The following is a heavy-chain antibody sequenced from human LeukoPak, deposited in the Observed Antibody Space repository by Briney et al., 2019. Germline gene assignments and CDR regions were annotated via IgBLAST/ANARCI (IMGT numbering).Heavy chain of an antibody. CDR3: ARDWRDLYGDYYNWFDP. V-gene: IGHV1-69*05. J-gene: IGHJ5*02. CDR2: IIPIFGTA. Sequence: GASVKVSCKASGGTFSSYAISWVRQALGQGLEWMGRIIPIFGTANYAQKFLGRVTITMDESTSTAYMELSSLRSADTAVYYCARDWRDLYGDYYNWFDPWGQGTLVTVSS. D-gene: IGHD4-17*01. CDR1: GGTFSSYA.